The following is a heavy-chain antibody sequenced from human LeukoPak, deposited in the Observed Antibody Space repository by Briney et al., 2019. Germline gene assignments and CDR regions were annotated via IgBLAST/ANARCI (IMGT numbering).Heavy chain of an antibody. CDR2: IYYSGST. Sequence: SETLSLTCTVSGGSISSYYWSWIRQPPGKGLEWIGYIYYSGSTNYNPSLKSRVTISVDTSKNQFSLKLSSVTAADTAVYYCARGSGIVVVITSSGDWYFDLWGRGTLVTVSS. J-gene: IGHJ2*01. V-gene: IGHV4-59*01. D-gene: IGHD3-22*01. CDR3: ARGSGIVVVITSSGDWYFDL. CDR1: GGSISSYY.